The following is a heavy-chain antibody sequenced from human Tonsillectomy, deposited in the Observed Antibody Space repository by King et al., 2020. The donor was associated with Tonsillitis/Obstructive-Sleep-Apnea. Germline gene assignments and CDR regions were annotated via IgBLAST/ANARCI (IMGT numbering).Heavy chain of an antibody. V-gene: IGHV1-46*01. D-gene: IGHD6-19*01. Sequence: VQLVESGAEVKKPGASVKVSCKASGYTFTSYYMHWVRQAPGQGLEWMGIINPSGGSTSYAQKFQGRVTMTRETSTSTVYMELSSLRSEDTAVYYCAREVTRAPPYSSGWYAGDYWGQGTLVTVSS. CDR1: GYTFTSYY. J-gene: IGHJ4*02. CDR2: INPSGGST. CDR3: AREVTRAPPYSSGWYAGDY.